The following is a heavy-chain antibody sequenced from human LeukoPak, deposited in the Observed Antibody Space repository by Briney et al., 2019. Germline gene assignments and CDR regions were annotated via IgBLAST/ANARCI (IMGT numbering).Heavy chain of an antibody. CDR1: GFDFSSNW. J-gene: IGHJ4*02. V-gene: IGHV3-30*18. CDR2: ISYDGSNK. D-gene: IGHD5-18*01. Sequence: GGSLRLSCAASGFDFSSNWMHWVRQAPGKGLEWVAVISYDGSNKYYADSVKGRFTISRDNSKNTLYLQMNSLRAEDTAVYYCAKVVDTAMVTWGQGTLVTVSS. CDR3: AKVVDTAMVT.